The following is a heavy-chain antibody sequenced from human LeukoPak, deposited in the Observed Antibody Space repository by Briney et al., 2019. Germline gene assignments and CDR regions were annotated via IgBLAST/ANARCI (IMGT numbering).Heavy chain of an antibody. Sequence: PGGSLRLSCAASGFTFSSYAMHWVRQAPGKGLEWVAVISYDGSNKYYADSVKGRFTISRDNSKNTLYLQMNSLRAEDTAVYYCARGKSLGLYGSGSYSLNAFDIWGQGTMVTVSS. V-gene: IGHV3-30*04. CDR3: ARGKSLGLYGSGSYSLNAFDI. CDR2: ISYDGSNK. D-gene: IGHD3-10*01. CDR1: GFTFSSYA. J-gene: IGHJ3*02.